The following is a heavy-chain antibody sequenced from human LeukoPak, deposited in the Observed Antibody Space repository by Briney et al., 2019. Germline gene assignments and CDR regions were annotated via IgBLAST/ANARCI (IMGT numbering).Heavy chain of an antibody. CDR3: ARGATIPGDYYYYGMDV. D-gene: IGHD5-12*01. V-gene: IGHV3-11*01. Sequence: GGSLRLSCAASGFTFSDYYMSWIRQAPGKGLEWVSYISSSGSTIYYADSVKGRFTISRDNAKNLLYLQMNSLRAEDTAVYYCARGATIPGDYYYYGMDVWGQGTTVTVSS. CDR1: GFTFSDYY. CDR2: ISSSGSTI. J-gene: IGHJ6*02.